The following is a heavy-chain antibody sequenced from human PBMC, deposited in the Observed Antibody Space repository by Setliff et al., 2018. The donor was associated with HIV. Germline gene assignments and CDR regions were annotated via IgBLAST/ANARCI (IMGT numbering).Heavy chain of an antibody. CDR3: ARFDVTPMTTRDY. J-gene: IGHJ4*01. D-gene: IGHD4-17*01. V-gene: IGHV4-34*01. CDR2: IHHTGHI. CDR1: GASFTDYY. Sequence: LSLTCAFYGASFTDYYWNWIRQPPGKGLEWIGEIHHTGHINYNPSFKSRVTMSLDMSTNQFSLKMASMPAADSAVYYCARFDVTPMTTRDYWGHGTQVTVSS.